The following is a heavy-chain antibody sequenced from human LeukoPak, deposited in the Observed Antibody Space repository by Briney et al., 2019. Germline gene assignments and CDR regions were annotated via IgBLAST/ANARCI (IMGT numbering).Heavy chain of an antibody. CDR3: ARVHDGYNYAFDY. CDR1: GGSISSGSYY. V-gene: IGHV4-61*02. CDR2: IYTSGST. D-gene: IGHD5-24*01. J-gene: IGHJ4*02. Sequence: SQTLSLTCTVSGGSISSGSYYWSWIRQPAGKGLEWIGRIYTSGSTNYNPSLKSRVTISIDTSKNQFSLKLSSVTAADTAVYYCARVHDGYNYAFDYWGQGTLVTVSS.